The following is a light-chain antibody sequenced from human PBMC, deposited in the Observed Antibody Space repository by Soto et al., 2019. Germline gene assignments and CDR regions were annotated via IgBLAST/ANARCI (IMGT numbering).Light chain of an antibody. CDR1: QSINNW. CDR3: QQYNSYPWT. Sequence: DIQMTQSPSTLSASVGDRVTISCRASQSINNWLAWYQQKPGKAPKLLIYTASSFQSGVPSRFSGSGSGTEFTLTINSLQPDDFATYYCQQYNSYPWTFGQGTKVEIK. J-gene: IGKJ1*01. V-gene: IGKV1-5*03. CDR2: TAS.